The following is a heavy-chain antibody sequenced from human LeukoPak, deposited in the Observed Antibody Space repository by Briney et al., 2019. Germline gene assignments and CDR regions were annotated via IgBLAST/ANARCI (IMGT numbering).Heavy chain of an antibody. CDR2: IYYSGST. Sequence: PSETLSLTCTVSGGPFSRYYWGWIRQPPGKGLEWIGYIYYSGSTNYNPSLKSRITMSMDRSKKQFSLRLSPVTAADTAVYYCARSDYDLLTGYSAVYFDFWGQGALVTVSS. D-gene: IGHD3-9*01. CDR1: GGPFSRYY. J-gene: IGHJ4*02. V-gene: IGHV4-59*01. CDR3: ARSDYDLLTGYSAVYFDF.